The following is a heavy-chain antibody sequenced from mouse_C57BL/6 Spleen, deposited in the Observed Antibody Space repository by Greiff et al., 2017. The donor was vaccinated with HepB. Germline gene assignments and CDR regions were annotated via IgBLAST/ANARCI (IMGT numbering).Heavy chain of an antibody. CDR3: ARDPGLGYYFDY. D-gene: IGHD3-1*01. Sequence: DVHLVESGGGLVKPGGSLKLSCAASGFTFSSYAMSWVRQTPEKRLEWVATISDGGSYTYYPDNVKGRFTISRDNAKNNLYLQMSHLKSEDTAMYYCARDPGLGYYFDYWGQGTTLTVSS. CDR1: GFTFSSYA. J-gene: IGHJ2*01. CDR2: ISDGGSYT. V-gene: IGHV5-4*01.